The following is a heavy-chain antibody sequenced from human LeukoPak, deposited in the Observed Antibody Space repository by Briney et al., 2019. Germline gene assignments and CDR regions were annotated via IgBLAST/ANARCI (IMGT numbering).Heavy chain of an antibody. V-gene: IGHV3-23*01. CDR1: GFTFSNYA. D-gene: IGHD2/OR15-2a*01. CDR2: ISSRGDNS. J-gene: IGHJ3*01. Sequence: GGSLRLSCAASGFTFSNYAMTWVRQAPGKGLEWVSSISSRGDNSYYADSVKGRFTISRDNSKSTLYLQMTSLRAEDSAFFYCTKRTDSTGFRASAFDVWGQGTVVTVSS. CDR3: TKRTDSTGFRASAFDV.